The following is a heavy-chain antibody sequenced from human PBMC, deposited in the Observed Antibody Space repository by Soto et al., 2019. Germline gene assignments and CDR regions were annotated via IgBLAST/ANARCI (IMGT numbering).Heavy chain of an antibody. CDR2: VYHSGRT. V-gene: IGHV4-38-2*01. Sequence: PSETLSLTCAVSGYSITTGYYRGWVRRPPGKGLEWIGSVYHSGRTSYNPSLESRVTISVDTSKNQFSLRLSSVTAADTAVYYCARGVNYYDSSGFYPRDYWGQGILVTVSS. D-gene: IGHD3-22*01. J-gene: IGHJ4*02. CDR3: ARGVNYYDSSGFYPRDY. CDR1: GYSITTGYY.